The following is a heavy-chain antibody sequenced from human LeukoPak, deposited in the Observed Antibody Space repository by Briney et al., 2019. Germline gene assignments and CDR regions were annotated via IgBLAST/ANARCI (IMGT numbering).Heavy chain of an antibody. CDR2: VRGSGGST. Sequence: PGGSLRLSCAASGFTFNNAWMSWVRQAPGKGLEWVSGVRGSGGSTYYADSVKGRFTISRDNSKNTLYVQMNSLRVEDTAVYYCARTGSPWYFFDYWGQGTLVTVSS. CDR1: GFTFNNAW. V-gene: IGHV3-23*01. D-gene: IGHD1-1*01. CDR3: ARTGSPWYFFDY. J-gene: IGHJ4*02.